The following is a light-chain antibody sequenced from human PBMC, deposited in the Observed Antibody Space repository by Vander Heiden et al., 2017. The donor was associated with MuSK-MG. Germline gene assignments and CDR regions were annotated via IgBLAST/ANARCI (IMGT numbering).Light chain of an antibody. CDR2: QDN. Sequence: NFMLTKPHSVSDYPGKTVIISFTRSSGDIASHYVQWYQQRPGSSPTTIAVQDNQRPSGVPTHFSGSTDRSSNSDSLNISGLQADDDAEDYCQYYDDSDNGIFGGGTKLTLL. V-gene: IGLV6-57*01. J-gene: IGLJ2*01. CDR1: SGDIASHY. CDR3: QYYDDSDNGI.